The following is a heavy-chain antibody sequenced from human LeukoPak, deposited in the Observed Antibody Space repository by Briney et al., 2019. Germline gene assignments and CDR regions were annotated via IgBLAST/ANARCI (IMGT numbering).Heavy chain of an antibody. V-gene: IGHV5-51*01. CDR3: ASASGDDQWLESYFHY. D-gene: IGHD6-19*01. Sequence: PGESVKISCKGSGYSFTSYWIGWVRQMPGKGLEWMGIIYPGDSDTRYSPSFQGQVTISADKSISTAYLRWSSLKASDTAMYYCASASGDDQWLESYFHYWGQGTLVTVSS. CDR2: IYPGDSDT. CDR1: GYSFTSYW. J-gene: IGHJ4*02.